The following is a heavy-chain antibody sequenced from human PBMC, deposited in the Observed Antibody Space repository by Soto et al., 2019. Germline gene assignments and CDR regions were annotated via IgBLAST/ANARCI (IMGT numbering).Heavy chain of an antibody. V-gene: IGHV1-69*13. D-gene: IGHD6-6*01. J-gene: IGHJ6*02. CDR3: ARDRRPDRSSYYYGMDV. Sequence: GASVKLSCKASGGTFSSYAISWVRQAPGQGLEWMGGIIPIFGTANYAQKFQGRVTITADESTSTAYMELSSLRSEDTAVYYCARDRRPDRSSYYYGMDVWGQGATVTVSS. CDR2: IIPIFGTA. CDR1: GGTFSSYA.